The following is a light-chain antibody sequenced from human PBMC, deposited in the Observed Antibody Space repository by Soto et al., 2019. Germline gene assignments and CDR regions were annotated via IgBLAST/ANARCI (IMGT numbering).Light chain of an antibody. Sequence: QMTQSASTLSASVGDRVTITWGASQSISSWLDWYQQKPRKAPKLRIYKASSLESGVPSRFSGSGYGTEFNLTISSLQTDDFAPYYCQQYNSSPLTFGGGTQVDIK. CDR3: QQYNSSPLT. CDR2: KAS. J-gene: IGKJ4*01. V-gene: IGKV1-5*03. CDR1: QSISSW.